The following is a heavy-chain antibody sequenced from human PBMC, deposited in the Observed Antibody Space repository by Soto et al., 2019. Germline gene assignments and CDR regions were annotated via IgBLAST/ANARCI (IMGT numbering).Heavy chain of an antibody. CDR2: ISAHNGNT. J-gene: IGHJ4*02. Sequence: QVHLVQSGAEVKKPGASVKVSCQGSGYAFTTYGITWVRQAPGQGLEWMGWISAHNGNTNYAHKLQGRVTVTRDTSTNTAYMELRSLRYDDTAVYSCARGRYGDYWGQGALVTVSS. CDR1: GYAFTTYG. V-gene: IGHV1-18*01. D-gene: IGHD1-1*01. CDR3: ARGRYGDY.